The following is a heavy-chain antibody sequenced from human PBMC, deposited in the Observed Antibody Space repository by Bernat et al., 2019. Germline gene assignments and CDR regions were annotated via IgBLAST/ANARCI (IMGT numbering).Heavy chain of an antibody. J-gene: IGHJ5*02. Sequence: QVQLVESGGGVVQPGRSLRLSCAASGFTFSSYGMHWVRQAPGKGPEWVAVIWYDGSNKYYADSVKGRFTISRDNSKNTLYLQMNSLRAEDTAVYYCARDGSYSSGWYGMQTLNWFDPWGQGTLVTVSS. CDR2: IWYDGSNK. CDR3: ARDGSYSSGWYGMQTLNWFDP. CDR1: GFTFSSYG. V-gene: IGHV3-33*01. D-gene: IGHD6-19*01.